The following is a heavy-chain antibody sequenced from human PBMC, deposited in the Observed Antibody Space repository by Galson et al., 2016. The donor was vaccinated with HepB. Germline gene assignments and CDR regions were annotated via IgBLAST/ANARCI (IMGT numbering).Heavy chain of an antibody. CDR2: INAGNGNT. D-gene: IGHD1-26*01. CDR1: GYSFTTYA. J-gene: IGHJ4*02. CDR3: ARVRGGSYFKGFFDY. Sequence: SVKVSCKASGYSFTTYAVHWVRQAPGHSLEWMGWINAGNGNTRYSQNFQGRVSITRDISASAAYMELSSLRSEDTAIYYCARVRGGSYFKGFFDYWGQGTLVTVSS. V-gene: IGHV1-3*01.